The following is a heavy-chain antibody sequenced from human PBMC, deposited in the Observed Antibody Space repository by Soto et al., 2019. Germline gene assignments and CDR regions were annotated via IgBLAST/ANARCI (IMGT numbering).Heavy chain of an antibody. Sequence: GGSVKVSCKASGGTFSSYTISWVRQAPGQGLEWMGRIIPILGIANYAQKFQGRVTITADKSTSTAYMELSSLRSEDTAVYYCARAPSSAYCSGGSCYNWFDPWGQGTLVTVSS. CDR1: GGTFSSYT. CDR3: ARAPSSAYCSGGSCYNWFDP. D-gene: IGHD2-15*01. CDR2: IIPILGIA. V-gene: IGHV1-69*02. J-gene: IGHJ5*02.